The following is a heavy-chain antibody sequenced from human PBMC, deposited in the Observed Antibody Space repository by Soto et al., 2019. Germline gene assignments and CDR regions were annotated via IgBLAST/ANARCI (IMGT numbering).Heavy chain of an antibody. V-gene: IGHV4-39*01. D-gene: IGHD2-2*01. Sequence: QLQLQESGPGLVNPSETLSLTCTVSGGSFSSSSYYWVWVRQPPGKGVEWIGSIYYDGATYYSPSLKSRVAIPVDTSKNQFSLNLTSVTAADTAVSFCTRQGHTSSPTWGQGSLVTVS. CDR2: IYYDGAT. CDR3: TRQGHTSSPT. J-gene: IGHJ4*02. CDR1: GGSFSSSSYY.